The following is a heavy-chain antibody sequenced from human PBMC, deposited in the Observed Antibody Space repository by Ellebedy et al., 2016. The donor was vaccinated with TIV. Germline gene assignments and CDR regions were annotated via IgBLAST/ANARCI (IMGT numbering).Heavy chain of an antibody. D-gene: IGHD3-10*01. CDR1: GGTFSSYA. V-gene: IGHV1-69*13. CDR2: IIPIFGTA. CDR3: ARGMGGSGSYAAPGDY. J-gene: IGHJ4*02. Sequence: AASVKVSCKASGGTFSSYAISWVRQAPGQGLEWMGGIIPIFGTANYAQKFQGRVTITADESTSTAYMELSSLRSEDTAVYYCARGMGGSGSYAAPGDYWGQGTLVTVSS.